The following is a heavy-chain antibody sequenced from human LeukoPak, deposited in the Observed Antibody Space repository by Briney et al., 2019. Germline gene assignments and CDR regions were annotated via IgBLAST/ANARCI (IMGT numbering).Heavy chain of an antibody. CDR2: IWYDGSNK. J-gene: IGHJ6*03. CDR3: ARRKPYYYYMDV. Sequence: PGGSLRLSCAASGFTFSNYGMHWVRQAPGKGLEWVAVIWYDGSNKYHADSVKSRFTISRDNSKNTLYLQMNSLRAEDTAAYYCARRKPYYYYMDVWGKGTTVTVSS. V-gene: IGHV3-33*01. CDR1: GFTFSNYG.